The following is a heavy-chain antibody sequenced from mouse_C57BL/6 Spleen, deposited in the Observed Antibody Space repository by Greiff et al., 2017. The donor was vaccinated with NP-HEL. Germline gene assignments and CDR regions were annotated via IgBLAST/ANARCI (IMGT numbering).Heavy chain of an antibody. CDR3: AGKDDYDGANALDY. Sequence: QVQLQQSGPELVKPGASVKISCKASGYSFTSYYIHWVKQRPGQGLEWIGWIYPGSGNTKYNEKFKGKATLTADTSSSTAYMQLSSLTSEDSAVYYCAGKDDYDGANALDYWGQGPSVPVSS. D-gene: IGHD2-4*01. V-gene: IGHV1-66*01. J-gene: IGHJ4*01. CDR1: GYSFTSYY. CDR2: IYPGSGNT.